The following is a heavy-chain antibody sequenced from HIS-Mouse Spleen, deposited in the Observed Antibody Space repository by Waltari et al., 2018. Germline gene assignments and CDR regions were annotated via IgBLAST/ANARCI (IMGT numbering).Heavy chain of an antibody. CDR2: INHSAST. D-gene: IGHD6-19*01. Sequence: QVQLQQWGAGLLKPSETLSLTCAVYGGSFSGYYWSWIRQPPGKGLEWIGEINHSASTNYNPSLKSRVTRSVDTSKNQFSLKLSSVTAADTAVYYCARGINSSGNAFDIWGQGTMVTVSS. CDR3: ARGINSSGNAFDI. V-gene: IGHV4-34*01. J-gene: IGHJ3*02. CDR1: GGSFSGYY.